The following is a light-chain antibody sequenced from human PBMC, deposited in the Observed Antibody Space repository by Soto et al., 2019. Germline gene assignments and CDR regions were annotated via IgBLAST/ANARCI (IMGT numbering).Light chain of an antibody. CDR3: QSYDSSLSGWV. CDR1: SSNIGAGCD. V-gene: IGLV1-40*01. J-gene: IGLJ3*02. CDR2: GNS. Sequence: QSVLTQPPSVSGAPGQRVTISCTGSSSNIGAGCDVHWYQQLPGTAPKLLIYGNSNRPSGVPDRFSGSKSGTSASLAITGLQAEDEADYYCQSYDSSLSGWVFGGGTQLTVL.